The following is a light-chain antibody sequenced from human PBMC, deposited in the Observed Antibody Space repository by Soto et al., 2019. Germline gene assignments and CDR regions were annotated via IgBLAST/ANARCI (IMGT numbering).Light chain of an antibody. CDR1: QSVSIN. J-gene: IGKJ1*01. CDR3: QQYNNWPRT. CDR2: GAS. Sequence: EIVMTQSPATLSVSPGGRATLSCRASQSVSINLAWYQQKPGQAPRLLIYGASTRATGIPARFSGSGSGTEFTLTISSLQSEDFAVYYCQQYNNWPRTFGQGTKVDIK. V-gene: IGKV3-15*01.